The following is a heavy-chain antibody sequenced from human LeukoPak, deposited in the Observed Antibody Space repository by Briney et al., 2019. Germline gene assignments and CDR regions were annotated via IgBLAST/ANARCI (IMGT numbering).Heavy chain of an antibody. CDR1: GFTVSSNY. CDR3: AKDDAWLRFGE. V-gene: IGHV3-53*01. D-gene: IGHD3-10*01. J-gene: IGHJ4*02. Sequence: PGGSLRLSCAASGFTVSSNYMTWVRQAPGKGLEWVSVIYKSAITYYADTVRGRFTISRDNSKNTLYLEVISLTAEDTAVYYCAKDDAWLRFGEWGQGTLATVSS. CDR2: IYKSAIT.